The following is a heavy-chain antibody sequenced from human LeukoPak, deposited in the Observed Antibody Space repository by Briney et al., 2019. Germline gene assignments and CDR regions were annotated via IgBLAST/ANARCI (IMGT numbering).Heavy chain of an antibody. D-gene: IGHD3-3*01. CDR2: ISAYNGNT. J-gene: IGHJ3*02. CDR1: GYTFTSYD. Sequence: ASVKVSCKASGYTFTSYDISWVRQAPGQGLEWMGWISAYNGNTNYAQKLQGRVTMTTDTSTSTAYMELRSLRSDDTAVYYCARDLERSRDLVGGGPGGAFDIWGQGTMVTVSS. V-gene: IGHV1-18*01. CDR3: ARDLERSRDLVGGGPGGAFDI.